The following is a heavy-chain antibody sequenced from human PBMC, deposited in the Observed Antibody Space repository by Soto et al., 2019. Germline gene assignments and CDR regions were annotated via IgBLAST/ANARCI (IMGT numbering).Heavy chain of an antibody. CDR2: ISYDGSNK. CDR3: AKVVGGWYPTYDY. J-gene: IGHJ4*02. D-gene: IGHD6-19*01. Sequence: QVQLVESGGGVVQPGRSLRLSCAASGFTFSSYGMHWVPQAPGKGLEWVAVISYDGSNKYYADSVKGRFTISRDNSKNTLYLQMNSLRAEDTAVYYCAKVVGGWYPTYDYWGQGTLVTVSS. V-gene: IGHV3-30*18. CDR1: GFTFSSYG.